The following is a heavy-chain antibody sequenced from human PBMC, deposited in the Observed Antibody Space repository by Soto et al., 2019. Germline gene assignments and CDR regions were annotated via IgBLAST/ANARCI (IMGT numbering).Heavy chain of an antibody. CDR2: ISSSGTSA. D-gene: IGHD6-19*01. J-gene: IGHJ4*02. Sequence: QVQLEESGGGLVKPGGSLRVSCAASGFTFSAFYMSWIRQAPNKGLEYISYISSSGTSANYADSVKGRFTISRDNAKNSLYLQMNSLRAEDTAVYYCARDRGAVTGQYFDYWGQGALVTVSS. CDR1: GFTFSAFY. CDR3: ARDRGAVTGQYFDY. V-gene: IGHV3-11*05.